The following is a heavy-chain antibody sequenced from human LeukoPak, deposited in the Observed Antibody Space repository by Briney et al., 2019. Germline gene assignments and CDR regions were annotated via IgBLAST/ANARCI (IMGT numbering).Heavy chain of an antibody. Sequence: GGSLRLSCAASGFTFSSYAMSWVRQAPGKGLEWVSAISGSGGSTYYADSVKGRFTISRDNSKNTLYLQMNGLRAEDTAVYYCAKAYYYDSSGYYSYWGQGTLVTVSS. CDR1: GFTFSSYA. CDR2: ISGSGGST. CDR3: AKAYYYDSSGYYSY. J-gene: IGHJ4*02. D-gene: IGHD3-22*01. V-gene: IGHV3-23*01.